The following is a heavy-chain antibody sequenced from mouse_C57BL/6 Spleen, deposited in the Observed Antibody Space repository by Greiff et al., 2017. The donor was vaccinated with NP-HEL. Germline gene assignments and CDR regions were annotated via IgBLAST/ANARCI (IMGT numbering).Heavy chain of an antibody. CDR3: AIYGYPLYAMDY. Sequence: VKLQQSGPELVKPGASVKISCKASGYAFSSSWMNWVKQRPGKGLEWIGRIYPGDGDTNYNGKFKGKATLTADKSSSTAYMQLSSLTSEDSAVYYCAIYGYPLYAMDYWGQGTSVTVSS. CDR1: GYAFSSSW. D-gene: IGHD2-2*01. V-gene: IGHV1-82*01. J-gene: IGHJ4*01. CDR2: IYPGDGDT.